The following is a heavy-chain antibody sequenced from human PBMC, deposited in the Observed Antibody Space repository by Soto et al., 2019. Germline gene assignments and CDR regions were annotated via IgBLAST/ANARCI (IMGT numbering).Heavy chain of an antibody. D-gene: IGHD6-19*01. V-gene: IGHV3-30-3*01. CDR2: ISNDGGYK. J-gene: IGHJ4*02. CDR3: ARIIAVAGHPFDY. Sequence: QVQPVEAGGGVVQPGRSLRLSCAASGFTFSGYAMHWVRQAPGKGLEWVAVISNDGGYKYYPDSVKGRFTISRDNSKNTVYLQMNSLRADDTAVYYCARIIAVAGHPFDYWGQGTLVTVSS. CDR1: GFTFSGYA.